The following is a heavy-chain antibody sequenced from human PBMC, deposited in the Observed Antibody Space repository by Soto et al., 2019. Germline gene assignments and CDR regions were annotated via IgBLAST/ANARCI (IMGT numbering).Heavy chain of an antibody. D-gene: IGHD4-17*01. J-gene: IGHJ6*02. CDR2: ISAYNGNT. CDR3: ARGGAATVTTYYGMDV. V-gene: IGHV1-18*01. Sequence: GASVKVSCEASGYTFTSYGISWVRQAPGQGLEWMGWISAYNGNTNYAQKLQGRVTMTTDTSTSTAYMELRSLRSDDTAVYYCARGGAATVTTYYGMDVWGQGTTVTVSS. CDR1: GYTFTSYG.